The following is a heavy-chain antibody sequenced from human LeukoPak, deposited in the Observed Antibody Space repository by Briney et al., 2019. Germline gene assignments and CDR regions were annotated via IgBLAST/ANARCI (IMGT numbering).Heavy chain of an antibody. J-gene: IGHJ6*03. Sequence: GGSLRLSCVASGFTFSNYGMRWVRQAPGKGLEWVAFILYDGSNKYYADSVKGRFTISRDNSKNTLYLQINSLRAEDTAVYYCAKDGYGGYVSPDYYYMDVWGKGTTVTISS. V-gene: IGHV3-30*02. CDR3: AKDGYGGYVSPDYYYMDV. CDR1: GFTFSNYG. CDR2: ILYDGSNK. D-gene: IGHD5-12*01.